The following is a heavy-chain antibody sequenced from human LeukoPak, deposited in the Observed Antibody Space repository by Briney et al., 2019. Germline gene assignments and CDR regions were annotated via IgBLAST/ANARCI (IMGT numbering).Heavy chain of an antibody. CDR3: AKDPSGSYFR. CDR2: ISYDGSNK. Sequence: GGSLRLSCAASGFTFGSYGMYWVRQAPGKGLEWVAVISYDGSNKYYADSVKGRFTISRDNSKNTLYLQMNSLRAEDTAVYYCAKDPSGSYFRWGQGTLVTVSS. CDR1: GFTFGSYG. D-gene: IGHD1-26*01. J-gene: IGHJ4*02. V-gene: IGHV3-30*18.